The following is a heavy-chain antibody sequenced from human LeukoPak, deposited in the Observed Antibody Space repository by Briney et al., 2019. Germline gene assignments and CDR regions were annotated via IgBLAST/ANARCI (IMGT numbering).Heavy chain of an antibody. V-gene: IGHV3-7*01. J-gene: IGHJ4*02. Sequence: GGSLRHSCSASGFPFSSYQMSWVRQAPGKGLEWVANIKQDGSEKYYVDSVKGRFTISRDNAKNSLYLQMNSLRAEDTAVYYSPRDNGRTLTTFDYWGQGTLVTVSS. CDR3: PRDNGRTLTTFDY. D-gene: IGHD4/OR15-4a*01. CDR2: IKQDGSEK. CDR1: GFPFSSYQ.